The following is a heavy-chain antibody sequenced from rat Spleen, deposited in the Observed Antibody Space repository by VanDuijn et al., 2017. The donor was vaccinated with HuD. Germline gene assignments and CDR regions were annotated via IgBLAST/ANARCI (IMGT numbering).Heavy chain of an antibody. V-gene: IGHV5-29*01. CDR3: VREELGVRD. CDR2: ISYDGSST. Sequence: EVQLVESGGGLVQPGRSLKLSCAASGFTFSNYGMAWVRQAPTKGLEWVATISYDGSSTYYRDSVKGRFTISRDNAQSTLYLQMSKLGSEDTAIYYCVREELGVRDWGQGVMVTVSP. J-gene: IGHJ2*01. D-gene: IGHD5-1*01. CDR1: GFTFSNYG.